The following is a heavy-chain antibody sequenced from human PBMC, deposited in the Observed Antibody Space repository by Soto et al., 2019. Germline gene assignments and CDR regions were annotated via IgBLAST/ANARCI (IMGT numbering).Heavy chain of an antibody. D-gene: IGHD6-13*01. Sequence: QEQLVESGGGVVQPGRSLRLSCVASGFTFRSYGMHWVRQAPGKGLEWVAVMSDDESKKYYADSVKGRFTISRDNSKNTPFLQMDTLISEDTAVYYCARTAGGRVRGALDIWGQGTMVTVSS. CDR1: GFTFRSYG. CDR3: ARTAGGRVRGALDI. V-gene: IGHV3-30-3*01. CDR2: MSDDESKK. J-gene: IGHJ3*02.